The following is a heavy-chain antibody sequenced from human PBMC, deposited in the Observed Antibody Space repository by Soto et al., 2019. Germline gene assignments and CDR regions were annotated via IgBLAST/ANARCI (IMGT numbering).Heavy chain of an antibody. J-gene: IGHJ5*02. V-gene: IGHV3-21*01. CDR2: ISKGSDYI. CDR1: GFSFRDYT. Sequence: WGSLRLSCAASGFSFRDYTMNGFRQAPGKGLEWVSSISKGSDYIFYADKVKGRFTISRDNARNSLHLQMTSLRVEDTAVYYCAKDSGCVNNACAYDPWGQGTLVTVSS. CDR3: AKDSGCVNNACAYDP. D-gene: IGHD1-20*01.